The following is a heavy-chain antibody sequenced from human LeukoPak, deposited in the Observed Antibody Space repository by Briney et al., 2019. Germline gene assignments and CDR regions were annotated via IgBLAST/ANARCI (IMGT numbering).Heavy chain of an antibody. Sequence: GGSLRLSCAASGFTFSSYAMHWVRQAPGKGLEWVSYISSSGSTIYYADSVKGRFTISRDNAKNSLYLQMNSLRAEDTAVYYCARLSAVADTYFDYWGQGTLVTVSS. J-gene: IGHJ4*02. CDR3: ARLSAVADTYFDY. V-gene: IGHV3-48*04. D-gene: IGHD6-19*01. CDR1: GFTFSSYA. CDR2: ISSSGSTI.